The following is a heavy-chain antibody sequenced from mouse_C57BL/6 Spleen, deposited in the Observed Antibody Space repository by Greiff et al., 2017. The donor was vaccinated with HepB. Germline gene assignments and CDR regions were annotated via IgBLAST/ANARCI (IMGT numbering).Heavy chain of an antibody. CDR1: GYSFTGYY. Sequence: VQLQQSGPELVKPGASVKISCKASGYSFTGYYMNWVKQSPEKSLEWIGEINPSTGGTTYNQKFKAKATLTVDKSSSTAYMQLKSLTSEDSAVYYCARRLLRNYAMDYWGQGTSVTVSS. V-gene: IGHV1-42*01. J-gene: IGHJ4*01. D-gene: IGHD2-3*01. CDR3: ARRLLRNYAMDY. CDR2: INPSTGGT.